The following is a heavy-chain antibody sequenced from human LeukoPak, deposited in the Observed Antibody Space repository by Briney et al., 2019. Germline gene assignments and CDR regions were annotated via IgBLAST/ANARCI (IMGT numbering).Heavy chain of an antibody. V-gene: IGHV3-20*04. D-gene: IGHD2-2*01. Sequence: GGSLRLSCTASGFTFDDHGMSWVRQAPGKGLEWVSGINWNGGSTGYADSVRGRFTISRDNSKNTLYLQMNSLRAEDTAVYYCAKVPTPIVVPAALYFDYWGQGTLVTVSS. J-gene: IGHJ4*02. CDR1: GFTFDDHG. CDR2: INWNGGST. CDR3: AKVPTPIVVPAALYFDY.